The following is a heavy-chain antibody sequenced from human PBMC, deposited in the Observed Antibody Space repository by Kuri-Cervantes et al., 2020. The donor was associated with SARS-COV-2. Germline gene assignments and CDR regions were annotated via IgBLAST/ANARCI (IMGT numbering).Heavy chain of an antibody. V-gene: IGHV1-69*06. CDR3: AKVGNLHDSTNFNWFDP. D-gene: IGHD4-11*01. Sequence: SVKVSCKASGGTFSSYAISWVRQAPGQGLEWMGGIIPMFDTTNYPQKFQDRVTITADKSTGTAYMELSSLRSEDTAVYYCAKVGNLHDSTNFNWFDPWGQGTQVTVSS. CDR1: GGTFSSYA. J-gene: IGHJ5*02. CDR2: IIPMFDTT.